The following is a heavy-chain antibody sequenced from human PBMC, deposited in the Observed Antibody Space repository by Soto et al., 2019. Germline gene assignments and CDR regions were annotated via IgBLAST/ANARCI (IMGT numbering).Heavy chain of an antibody. CDR2: ISSSSSYI. V-gene: IGHV3-21*01. CDR3: ASCSGGSCYRRYYYYGMDV. J-gene: IGHJ6*02. CDR1: GFTFSSYS. Sequence: GGSLRLSCAASGFTFSSYSMNWVRQAPGKGLEWVSSISSSSSYIYYADSVKGRFTISRDNAKNSLYLQMNSLRAEDTAVYYCASCSGGSCYRRYYYYGMDVWGQGTTVTVS. D-gene: IGHD2-15*01.